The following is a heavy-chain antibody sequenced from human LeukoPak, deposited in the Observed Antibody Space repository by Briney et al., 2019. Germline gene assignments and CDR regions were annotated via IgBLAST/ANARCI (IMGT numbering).Heavy chain of an antibody. Sequence: ASVKVSCKASGYTFTSYGISWVRQAPGQGLELMGWISTYNGNTKYAQKLQGRVTMTTDTSTSTAYMELRSLRSDDTAVYYCARGSDYYDSSGYYYPDFDYWGQGTLVTVSS. V-gene: IGHV1-18*01. CDR1: GYTFTSYG. D-gene: IGHD3-22*01. J-gene: IGHJ4*02. CDR3: ARGSDYYDSSGYYYPDFDY. CDR2: ISTYNGNT.